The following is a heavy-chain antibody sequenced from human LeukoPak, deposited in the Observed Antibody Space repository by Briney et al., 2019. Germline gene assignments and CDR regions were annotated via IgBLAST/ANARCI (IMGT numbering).Heavy chain of an antibody. J-gene: IGHJ2*01. Sequence: GGSLRLSCAASGFRFISYWMTWVRQVPGKGLEWVANIKQDGSEKHYVDSVKGRFTISRDNAKNSVYLRMNSLRAEDTAVYYCARQPDYGDYVDWYFDLWGRGTLVTVSS. CDR3: ARQPDYGDYVDWYFDL. V-gene: IGHV3-7*03. CDR1: GFRFISYW. D-gene: IGHD4-17*01. CDR2: IKQDGSEK.